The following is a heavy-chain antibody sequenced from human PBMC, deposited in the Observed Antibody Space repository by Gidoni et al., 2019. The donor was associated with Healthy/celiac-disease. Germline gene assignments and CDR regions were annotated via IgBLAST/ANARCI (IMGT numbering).Heavy chain of an antibody. CDR2: IYYSGST. CDR1: GGPISSGGYY. Sequence: AQLQESGPGLVTPSQTLSLTCTVSGGPISSGGYYWSWIRQHPGKGLEWIGYIYYSGSTFYNPSLKSRVTISVDTSKNQFSLKLSSVTAADTAVYYCARDSHHYYDSSGYYFDYWGQVTLVTVSS. CDR3: ARDSHHYYDSSGYYFDY. V-gene: IGHV4-31*03. D-gene: IGHD3-22*01. J-gene: IGHJ4*02.